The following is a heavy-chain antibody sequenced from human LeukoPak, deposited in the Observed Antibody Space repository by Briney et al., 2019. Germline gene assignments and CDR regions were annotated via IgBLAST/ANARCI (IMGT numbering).Heavy chain of an antibody. Sequence: GGSLRLSCAASGFTFSSYAMSWVRQAPGKGLEWVSAISGSGGSTYYADSVKGRFTISRDNSKNTLYLQMNSLRAEDTAVYYCANSIAARLNAFDIWGQGTMVTVSS. D-gene: IGHD6-6*01. J-gene: IGHJ3*02. V-gene: IGHV3-23*01. CDR2: ISGSGGST. CDR1: GFTFSSYA. CDR3: ANSIAARLNAFDI.